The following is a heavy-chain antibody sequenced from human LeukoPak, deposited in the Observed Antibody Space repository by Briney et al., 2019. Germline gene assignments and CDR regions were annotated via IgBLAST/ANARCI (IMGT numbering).Heavy chain of an antibody. CDR1: GFTFTNFW. V-gene: IGHV3-7*01. Sequence: GGSLRLSCAASGFTFTNFWMSWVRHAQGKGLEWEANINQDGSEKGYVDSVKGRFTISRDNAENSLYLQMSSLRGEDTAVYYCARDKIVGPTYFDYWGQGTLVTVSS. CDR2: INQDGSEK. J-gene: IGHJ4*02. D-gene: IGHD2-21*01. CDR3: ARDKIVGPTYFDY.